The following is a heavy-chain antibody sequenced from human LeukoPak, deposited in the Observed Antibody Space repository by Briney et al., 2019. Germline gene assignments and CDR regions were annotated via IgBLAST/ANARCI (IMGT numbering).Heavy chain of an antibody. J-gene: IGHJ4*02. V-gene: IGHV3-23*01. CDR2: ISGSGGST. D-gene: IGHD3-22*01. Sequence: GGSLRLSCAASGFTFSSYAMSWVRQAPGKGLEWVSAISGSGGSTYYADSVKGRFTFSRDNSKNTLYLQMNSLRAEDTAVYYCAKASGMIVVVITEADYWGQGTLVTVSS. CDR1: GFTFSSYA. CDR3: AKASGMIVVVITEADY.